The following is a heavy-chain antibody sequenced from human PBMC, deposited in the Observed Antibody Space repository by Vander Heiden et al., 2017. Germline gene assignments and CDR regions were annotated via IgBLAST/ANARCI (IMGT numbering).Heavy chain of an antibody. V-gene: IGHV3-48*02. CDR3: ARGGYCSSTSCAGLDY. J-gene: IGHJ4*02. CDR2: ISSSSSTI. CDR1: GFTFSSYS. D-gene: IGHD2-2*01. Sequence: EVQLVESGGGLVQPGGSLRLSCAASGFTFSSYSMNWVRQAPGKGLEWVSYISSSSSTIYYADSVKGRFTISRDNAKNSLYLQMNSLRDEDTAVYYCARGGYCSSTSCAGLDYWGQGTLVTVSS.